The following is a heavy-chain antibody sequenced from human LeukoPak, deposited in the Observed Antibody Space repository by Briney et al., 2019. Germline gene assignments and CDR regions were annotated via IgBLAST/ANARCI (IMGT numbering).Heavy chain of an antibody. V-gene: IGHV4-59*12. J-gene: IGHJ4*02. Sequence: SETLSLTCTVSGGSISSYYWSWIRQPPGKGLEWIGYIYYSGSTNYNPSLKSRVTISVDTSKNQCTLKLSSVTAADTAVYYCARVGDYALKDWGQGTLVTVSS. CDR1: GGSISSYY. CDR3: ARVGDYALKD. CDR2: IYYSGST. D-gene: IGHD3-16*01.